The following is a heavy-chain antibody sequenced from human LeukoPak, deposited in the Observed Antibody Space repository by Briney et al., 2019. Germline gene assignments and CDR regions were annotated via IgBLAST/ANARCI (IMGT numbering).Heavy chain of an antibody. J-gene: IGHJ4*02. D-gene: IGHD3-22*01. Sequence: PSETLSLTCAVSGGSISSGGHSWGWIRQSPGKGLEWIGYIYHSGSTDYNPSLKSRVTISVDRSKNQFSLKMSSVTAADTAVYYCARCHYDSSGSPIFGLGVDYWGQGTLVTVSS. CDR3: ARCHYDSSGSPIFGLGVDY. CDR2: IYHSGST. CDR1: GGSISSGGHS. V-gene: IGHV4-30-2*06.